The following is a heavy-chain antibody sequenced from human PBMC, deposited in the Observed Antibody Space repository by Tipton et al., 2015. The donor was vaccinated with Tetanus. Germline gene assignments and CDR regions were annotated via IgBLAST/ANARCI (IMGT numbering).Heavy chain of an antibody. CDR2: IDYFGST. CDR1: GGSISSYY. Sequence: LRLSCTVSGGSISSYYWSWVRQPPGKGLEWIGYIDYFGSTKYNPSLKSRVAMSVDTSKNQLSLRLNSVTSADTAVYYCARTSGYMYSDCWGQGTLVTVSS. J-gene: IGHJ4*02. V-gene: IGHV4-59*01. D-gene: IGHD3-3*01. CDR3: ARTSGYMYSDC.